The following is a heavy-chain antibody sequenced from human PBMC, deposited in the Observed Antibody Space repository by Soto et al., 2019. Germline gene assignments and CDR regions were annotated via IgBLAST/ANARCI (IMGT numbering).Heavy chain of an antibody. D-gene: IGHD5-18*01. CDR2: INHSGST. J-gene: IGHJ4*02. CDR1: GGSFSGYY. CDR3: ARSGIQLWSRWCYFDY. V-gene: IGHV4-34*01. Sequence: QVQLQQWGAGLLKPSETLSLTCAVYGGSFSGYYWSWIRQPPGKGLEWIGEINHSGSTNYNPSLKRRVTISVGTSKNQFSLKLSSVTAADTAVYYCARSGIQLWSRWCYFDYWGQGTLVTVSS.